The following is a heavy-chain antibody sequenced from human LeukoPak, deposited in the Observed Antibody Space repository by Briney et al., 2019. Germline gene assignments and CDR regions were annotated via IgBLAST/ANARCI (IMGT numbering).Heavy chain of an antibody. Sequence: ASVKVSCKASGYTFTGYYMHWVRQAPGQGLEWMGWINPNSGGTNYAQKFQGRVTMTRDTSISTAYMELSRLRSDDTAVYCCARGRYDSSGYYYDYWGQGTLVTVSS. D-gene: IGHD3-22*01. J-gene: IGHJ4*02. CDR2: INPNSGGT. V-gene: IGHV1-2*02. CDR1: GYTFTGYY. CDR3: ARGRYDSSGYYYDY.